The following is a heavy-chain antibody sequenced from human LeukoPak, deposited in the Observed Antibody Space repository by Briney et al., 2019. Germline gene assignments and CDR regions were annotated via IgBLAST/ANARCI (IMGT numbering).Heavy chain of an antibody. CDR1: GGSISSYY. D-gene: IGHD6-13*01. J-gene: IGHJ3*02. V-gene: IGHV4-4*07. CDR2: IYTSGST. CDR3: ARDLRQQLVRRAFDI. Sequence: SETLSLTCTVSGGSISSYYRSWIRQPAGKGLEWIGRIYTSGSTNYNPSLKSRVTMSVDTSKNQFSLKLSSVTAADTAVYYCARDLRQQLVRRAFDIWGQGTMVTVSS.